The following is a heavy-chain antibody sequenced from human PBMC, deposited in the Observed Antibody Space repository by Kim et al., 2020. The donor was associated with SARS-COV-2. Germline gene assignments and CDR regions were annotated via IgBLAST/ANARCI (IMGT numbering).Heavy chain of an antibody. Sequence: TGYAGSVEGRFIISRGGAKNTLYLQMNRLRAEDTAVYYCARENKYGLTFDPWGQGTLVTVSS. J-gene: IGHJ5*02. CDR3: ARENKYGLTFDP. CDR2: T. D-gene: IGHD2-8*01. V-gene: IGHV3-74*01.